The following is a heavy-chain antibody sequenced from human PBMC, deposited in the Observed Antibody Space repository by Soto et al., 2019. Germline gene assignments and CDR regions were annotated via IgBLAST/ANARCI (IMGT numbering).Heavy chain of an antibody. V-gene: IGHV1-69*06. J-gene: IGHJ1*01. D-gene: IGHD3-3*01. Sequence: QVQLVQSGAEVKKPGSSVKVSCKASGGTFSSYAISWVRQAPEQGLEWMGGIIPIFGTANYAQKFQGRVTITADKSTSTSYMELSSLRSEDTAVYYCARHDFWSGYGYFQHWGQGTLVTVSS. CDR1: GGTFSSYA. CDR2: IIPIFGTA. CDR3: ARHDFWSGYGYFQH.